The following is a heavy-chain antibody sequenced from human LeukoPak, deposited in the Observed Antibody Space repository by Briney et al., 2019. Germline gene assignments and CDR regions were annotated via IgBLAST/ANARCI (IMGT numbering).Heavy chain of an antibody. J-gene: IGHJ4*02. D-gene: IGHD3-16*01. CDR2: ISGSSSYI. CDR1: GFTFSSYS. Sequence: GGSLRLSCAASGFTFSSYSMNWVRQAPGKGLEWVSSISGSSSYIYYADSVKGRFTISRDNAKNSLYLQMNSLRAEDTAVFYCARGGGEVDYWGQGTLVTVSS. CDR3: ARGGGEVDY. V-gene: IGHV3-21*01.